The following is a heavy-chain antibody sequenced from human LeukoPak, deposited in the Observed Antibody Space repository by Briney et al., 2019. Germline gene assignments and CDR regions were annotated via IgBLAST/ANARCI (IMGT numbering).Heavy chain of an antibody. CDR3: VRKRLSADSFDI. D-gene: IGHD4/OR15-4a*01. Sequence: PSQTLSLTCAISGDSVSSNSTAWNWIRQSPSRGLEWLGRTYYRSKWYNDYTVSVKGRITFNPDTSKNQFSLHLNSVTPEDTAVYYCVRKRLSADSFDIWGQGTLVTVSS. J-gene: IGHJ3*02. V-gene: IGHV6-1*01. CDR1: GDSVSSNSTA. CDR2: TYYRSKWYN.